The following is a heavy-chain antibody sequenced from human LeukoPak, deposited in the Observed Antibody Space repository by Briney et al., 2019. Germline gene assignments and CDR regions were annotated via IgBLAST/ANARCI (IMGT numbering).Heavy chain of an antibody. CDR1: GGSISSYY. CDR3: TRGILQFDY. V-gene: IGHV4-59*01. Sequence: SETLSLTCTVSGGSISSYYWSWIRQPPGKGLEWIGYIYYSGITNYNPSLKSRVTISVDTSKNQFSLKLSSVTAADTAVYYCTRGILQFDYWGRGTLVTVSS. J-gene: IGHJ4*02. CDR2: IYYSGIT. D-gene: IGHD4-11*01.